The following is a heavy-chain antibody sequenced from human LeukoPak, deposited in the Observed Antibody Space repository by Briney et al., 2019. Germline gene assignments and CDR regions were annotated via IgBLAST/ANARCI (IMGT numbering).Heavy chain of an antibody. CDR3: ARDGSSGYYILDY. D-gene: IGHD3-22*01. J-gene: IGHJ4*02. V-gene: IGHV3-53*01. CDR2: IYSGGST. CDR1: GFTVSSNY. Sequence: GRSLRLSCAASGFTVSSNYMSWVRQAPGKGLEWVSVIYSGGSTYYADSVKGRFTISRDNSKNTLYLQMNSLRAEDTAVYYCARDGSSGYYILDYWGQGTPVTVSS.